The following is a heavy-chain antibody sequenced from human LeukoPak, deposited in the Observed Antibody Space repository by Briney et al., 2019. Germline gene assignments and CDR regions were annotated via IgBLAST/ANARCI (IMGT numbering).Heavy chain of an antibody. CDR2: IYYSGST. V-gene: IGHV4-30-4*08. J-gene: IGHJ4*02. CDR1: DGSISSGDYY. CDR3: ARGWSSPYFDY. Sequence: PSETLSLTCTVSDGSISSGDYYWSWIRQPPGKGLEWIGYIYYSGSTYYNPSLKSRVTISVDTSKNQFSLKLSSVTAADTAVYYCARGWSSPYFDYWGQGTLVTVSS. D-gene: IGHD1-26*01.